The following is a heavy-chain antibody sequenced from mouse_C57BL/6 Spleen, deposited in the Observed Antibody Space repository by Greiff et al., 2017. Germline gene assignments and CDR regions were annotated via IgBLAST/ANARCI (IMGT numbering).Heavy chain of an antibody. V-gene: IGHV1-54*01. CDR2: INPGSGGT. CDR3: ARRAIGWYFDV. CDR1: GYAFTNYL. Sequence: LQESGAELVRPGTSVKVSCKASGYAFTNYLIEWVKQRPGQGLEWIGVINPGSGGTNYNEKFKGKATLTADKSSSTAYMQLSSLTSEDSAVYFCARRAIGWYFDVWGTGTTVTVSS. J-gene: IGHJ1*03. D-gene: IGHD2-14*01.